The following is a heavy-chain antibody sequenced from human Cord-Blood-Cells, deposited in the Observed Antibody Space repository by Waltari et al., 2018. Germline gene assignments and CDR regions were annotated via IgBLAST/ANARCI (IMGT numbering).Heavy chain of an antibody. CDR1: GGSFSGYY. J-gene: IGHJ4*02. D-gene: IGHD6-13*01. CDR3: AQHRIAAACTVDY. Sequence: QVQLQQWGAGLLKPSETLSLPCAVYGGSFSGYYWSWIPQPPGKGLGGIGESNGSGSTNYNPPRKSRVTRSVDTAKNQCSRKLSSVTAADTAVYYCAQHRIAAACTVDYWGQGTLVTVSS. CDR2: SNGSGST. V-gene: IGHV4-34*01.